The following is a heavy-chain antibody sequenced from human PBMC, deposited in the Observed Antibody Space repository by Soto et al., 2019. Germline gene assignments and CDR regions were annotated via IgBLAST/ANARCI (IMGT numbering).Heavy chain of an antibody. CDR1: GFIFSNTW. V-gene: IGHV3-15*07. J-gene: IGHJ6*02. Sequence: EEQLVESGGGLVEPGGSLRLSCAASGFIFSNTWINWVRQAPGKGLEWVGRIKNKIEGGTTNYAAPVKGRFTVSGDDSKNTVYLHMNSLRTEDTAVYYCTADIPNISANYGMDVWGQGTTVTVSS. CDR2: IKNKIEGGTT. D-gene: IGHD6-25*01. CDR3: TADIPNISANYGMDV.